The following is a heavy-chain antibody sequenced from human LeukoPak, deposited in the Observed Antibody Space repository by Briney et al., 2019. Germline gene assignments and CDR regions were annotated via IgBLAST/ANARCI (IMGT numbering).Heavy chain of an antibody. J-gene: IGHJ4*02. CDR2: IIPIFGTA. D-gene: IGHD5-18*01. CDR3: ARGAGVDTAIQGLYYFDY. Sequence: GASVKVSCKASGGTFSSYAISWVRQAPGQGLEWMGGIIPIFGTANYAQKFQGRVTITADESTSTAYMELSSLRSEDTAVYYCARGAGVDTAIQGLYYFDYWGQGTLVTVSS. V-gene: IGHV1-69*13. CDR1: GGTFSSYA.